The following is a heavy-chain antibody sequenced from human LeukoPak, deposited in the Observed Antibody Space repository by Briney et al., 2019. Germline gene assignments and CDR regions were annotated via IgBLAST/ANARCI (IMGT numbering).Heavy chain of an antibody. CDR1: GFTFRSYI. CDR2: ISGMSSTI. J-gene: IGHJ4*02. CDR3: ARDSSDAYNPEPGY. Sequence: GGSLRLSCAASGFTFRSYIMNWVRQAPGKGLEWVSFISGMSSTIYYADSVKGRSTISRDNAKNSVYLQMNSLRDEDTAVYYCARDSSDAYNPEPGYWGQGTLVTVSS. V-gene: IGHV3-48*02. D-gene: IGHD5-24*01.